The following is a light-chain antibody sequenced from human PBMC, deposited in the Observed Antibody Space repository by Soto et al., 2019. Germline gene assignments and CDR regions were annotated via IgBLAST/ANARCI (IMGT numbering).Light chain of an antibody. V-gene: IGKV1-5*03. Sequence: DIQMPPAPSTLSGSVGERVTITCRASQTISSWLAWYQQKPGKAPKLLIYKASTLKSGVPSRFSGSGSGTEFTLTISFLQPDDFATYYCQQYNSYSPLTFGGGTKVDI. J-gene: IGKJ4*01. CDR3: QQYNSYSPLT. CDR2: KAS. CDR1: QTISSW.